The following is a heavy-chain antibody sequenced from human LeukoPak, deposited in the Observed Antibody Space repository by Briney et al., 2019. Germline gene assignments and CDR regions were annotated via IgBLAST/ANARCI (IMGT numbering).Heavy chain of an antibody. V-gene: IGHV4-34*01. CDR2: INHSGST. CDR3: ARVIVGGYLDY. CDR1: GGSFSGYY. J-gene: IGHJ4*02. Sequence: SETLSLTCAVYGGSFSGYYWSWIRQPPGKGLEWIGEINHSGSTNYNPSLKSRVTISVDTSKNQFSLKLSSVTAADTAVYYCARVIVGGYLDYWGQGTLVTVSS. D-gene: IGHD1-26*01.